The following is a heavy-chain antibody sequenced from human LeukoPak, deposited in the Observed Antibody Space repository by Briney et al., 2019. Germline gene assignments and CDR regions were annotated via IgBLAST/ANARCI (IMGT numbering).Heavy chain of an antibody. CDR2: MNPNSGNT. CDR3: ASCRTEWLVKGKRYYYYGMDV. D-gene: IGHD6-19*01. J-gene: IGHJ6*02. CDR1: GYTFTNYD. V-gene: IGHV1-8*01. Sequence: ASVKVSCKASGYTFTNYDINWVRQATGQGLEWMGWMNPNSGNTGYAQKFQGRVTMTRNTSISTAYMELSSLRFEDTAVYYCASCRTEWLVKGKRYYYYGMDVWDQGTTVTVSS.